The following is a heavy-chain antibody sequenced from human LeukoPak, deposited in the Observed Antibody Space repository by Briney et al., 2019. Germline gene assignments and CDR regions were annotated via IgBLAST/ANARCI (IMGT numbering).Heavy chain of an antibody. D-gene: IGHD3-9*01. Sequence: GGSLRLSCAASGFTFSSYAMSWVRQAPGKGLEWVSAISGSGGSTYYADSVKGRFTISRDNSKNTLYLQMNSLRAEDTAVYYCVKGDDILTGYFKFDYWGQGTLVTVSS. J-gene: IGHJ4*02. CDR1: GFTFSSYA. CDR2: ISGSGGST. CDR3: VKGDDILTGYFKFDY. V-gene: IGHV3-23*01.